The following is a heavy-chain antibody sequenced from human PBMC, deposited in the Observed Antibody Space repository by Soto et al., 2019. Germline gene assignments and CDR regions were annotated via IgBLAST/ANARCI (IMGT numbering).Heavy chain of an antibody. Sequence: SETLSLTCAVYGGSFSGYYWSWIRQPPGKGLEWFGEINHSGSTNYNPSLKSRVTISVDTSKNQFSLKLSSVTAADTAVYYCARLRSITIFGVGKQNYHYGMDVWGQGTTVT. V-gene: IGHV4-34*01. CDR2: INHSGST. J-gene: IGHJ6*02. D-gene: IGHD3-3*01. CDR3: ARLRSITIFGVGKQNYHYGMDV. CDR1: GGSFSGYY.